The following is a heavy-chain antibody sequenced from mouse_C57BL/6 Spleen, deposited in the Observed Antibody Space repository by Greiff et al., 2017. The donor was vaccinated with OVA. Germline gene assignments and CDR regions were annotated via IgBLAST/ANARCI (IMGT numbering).Heavy chain of an antibody. CDR2: IYPGDGDT. J-gene: IGHJ2*01. V-gene: IGHV1-82*01. Sequence: VQLQQSGPELVKPGASVKISCKASGYAFSSSWMNWVKQRPGEGLEWIGRIYPGDGDTNYNGKFKGKATLTADKSSSTAYMQLSSLTSEDSAVYFCARSLIFYFDYWGQGTTLTVSS. CDR3: ARSLIFYFDY. CDR1: GYAFSSSW.